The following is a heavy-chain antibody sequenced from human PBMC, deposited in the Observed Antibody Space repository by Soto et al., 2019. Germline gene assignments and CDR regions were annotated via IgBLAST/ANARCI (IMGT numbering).Heavy chain of an antibody. V-gene: IGHV4-30-4*01. CDR2: IYYSGST. J-gene: IGHJ4*02. CDR3: AREKYYDSSVFDY. Sequence: SETLSLTCTVSGGSISSGDYYWSWIRQPPGKGLEWIGYIYYSGSTYYNPSLKSRVTISVDTSKNQFSLKLSSVTAADTAVYYCAREKYYDSSVFDYWGQGTLVTDS. CDR1: GGSISSGDYY. D-gene: IGHD3-22*01.